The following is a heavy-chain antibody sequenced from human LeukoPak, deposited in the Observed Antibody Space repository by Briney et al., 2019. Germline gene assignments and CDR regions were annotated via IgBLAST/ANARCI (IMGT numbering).Heavy chain of an antibody. V-gene: IGHV3-21*01. CDR2: ITPTSNYI. Sequence: PGGSLRLSCAASGFTFSSYSLNWVRQAPGKGLEWVSSITPTSNYIYYADSVKGRFTISRDNAKKSLYLQMNSLGAEDTALYYCARGLYDSSGYFILPFDNWGQGALVTVSS. D-gene: IGHD3-22*01. CDR1: GFTFSSYS. J-gene: IGHJ4*02. CDR3: ARGLYDSSGYFILPFDN.